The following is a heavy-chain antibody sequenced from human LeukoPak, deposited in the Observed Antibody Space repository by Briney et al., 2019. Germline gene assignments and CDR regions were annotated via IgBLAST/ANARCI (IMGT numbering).Heavy chain of an antibody. CDR2: IYPADSDT. CDR1: GYIFTNYW. J-gene: IGHJ4*02. Sequence: GESLKISCQVSGYIFTNYWIGWVRQMPGKGLESMGIIYPADSDTTYSPSFQGQVTISVDKSISTVYLHWSSLKASDTAMYYCARGSSGWYGNYWGQGTLVTVSS. D-gene: IGHD6-19*01. V-gene: IGHV5-51*01. CDR3: ARGSSGWYGNY.